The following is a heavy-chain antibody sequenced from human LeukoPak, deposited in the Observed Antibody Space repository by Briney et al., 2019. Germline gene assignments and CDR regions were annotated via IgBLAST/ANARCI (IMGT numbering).Heavy chain of an antibody. Sequence: GGSLRLSCAASGFTFSSYAMHWVRQAPGKGLEWVAVISYDGSNKYYADSVKGRFTISRDNSKNTLYLQMNSLRAEDTAVYCCAKMEALELTTFFDYWGQGTLVTVSS. J-gene: IGHJ4*02. CDR3: AKMEALELTTFFDY. D-gene: IGHD1-7*01. CDR1: GFTFSSYA. V-gene: IGHV3-30-3*02. CDR2: ISYDGSNK.